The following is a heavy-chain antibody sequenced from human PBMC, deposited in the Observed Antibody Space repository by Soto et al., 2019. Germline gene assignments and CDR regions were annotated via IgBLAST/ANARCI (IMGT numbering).Heavy chain of an antibody. J-gene: IGHJ5*01. D-gene: IGHD1-20*01. CDR3: ARDMRGVYNWNTPAHNCFDS. Sequence: PSETLSLTCTVSGGSISSYYWSWIRQPAGKGLEWIGRIYTSGSTNYNPSLKSRVTMSVDTSKNQFSLKLSSVTAADTAVYYCARDMRGVYNWNTPAHNCFDSWGQGTFVTVSS. CDR2: IYTSGST. CDR1: GGSISSYY. V-gene: IGHV4-4*07.